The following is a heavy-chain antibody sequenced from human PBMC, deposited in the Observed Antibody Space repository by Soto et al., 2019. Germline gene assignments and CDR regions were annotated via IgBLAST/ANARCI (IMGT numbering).Heavy chain of an antibody. CDR1: GYTFINFD. D-gene: IGHD1-26*01. V-gene: IGHV1-8*02. Sequence: ASVKVSCKASGYTFINFDISWVRQAAGQGLEWLGWMNPGSGKTGYASKFQGRVAMTRDASTGTSHLELSSLTSDDTAVYYCARMASDGTLNWFDPWGQRTLVTVSS. J-gene: IGHJ5*02. CDR3: ARMASDGTLNWFDP. CDR2: MNPGSGKT.